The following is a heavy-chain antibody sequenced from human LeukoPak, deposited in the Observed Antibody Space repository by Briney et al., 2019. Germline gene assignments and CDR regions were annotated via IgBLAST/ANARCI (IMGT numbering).Heavy chain of an antibody. CDR3: ARDPYSGTYGNTYYYYMDV. Sequence: GGSLRLSCAASGFTFDDYGMSWVRQAPGKGLEWVSGINWNGGSTGYVDSVKGRFTISRDNARNSLYLQMNSLRVEDTAVYYCARDPYSGTYGNTYYYYMDVWGKGTTVTISS. D-gene: IGHD1-26*01. CDR1: GFTFDDYG. V-gene: IGHV3-20*04. CDR2: INWNGGST. J-gene: IGHJ6*03.